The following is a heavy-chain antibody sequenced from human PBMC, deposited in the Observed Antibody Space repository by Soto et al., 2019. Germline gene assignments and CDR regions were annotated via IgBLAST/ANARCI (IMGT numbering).Heavy chain of an antibody. Sequence: QLQLQESGPGLVKPSETLSLTCSVSDDSINSDKYYWGWIRQPPGKGLEWIGSIYYRGNAYSNPSLQTRVTISLDKSKSQFSLKLNSVTAADSAVYFCARLEGLATISYYFDFWGPGALVTVSS. CDR2: IYYRGNA. J-gene: IGHJ4*02. V-gene: IGHV4-39*01. CDR1: DDSINSDKYY. D-gene: IGHD3-9*01. CDR3: ARLEGLATISYYFDF.